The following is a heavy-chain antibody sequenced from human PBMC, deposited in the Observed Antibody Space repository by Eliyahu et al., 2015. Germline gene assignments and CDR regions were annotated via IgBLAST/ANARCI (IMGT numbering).Heavy chain of an antibody. J-gene: IGHJ4*02. Sequence: QVTLIESGPALVKPTQTLTLSCTFSGFSXXTXGLXVSWIRXXPGKALEWLALIDXDXDKYYSTSLKTRLTISKDTSKNQVVLTMTNMDPVDTATYYCARISGTYSFDSWGQGTLVTVSS. D-gene: IGHD1-26*01. CDR3: ARISGTYSFDS. CDR2: IDXDXDK. CDR1: GFSXXTXGLX. V-gene: IGHV2-70*01.